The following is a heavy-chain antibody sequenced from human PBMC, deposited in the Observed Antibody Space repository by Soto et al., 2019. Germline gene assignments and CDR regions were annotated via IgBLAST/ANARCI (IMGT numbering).Heavy chain of an antibody. V-gene: IGHV1-18*01. J-gene: IGHJ6*02. CDR1: GYTFTSYG. CDR3: ARVVVLYVFWSGYFPAV. Sequence: ASVKVSCKASGYTFTSYGISWVRQAPGQGLEWMGWISAYNGNTNYAQKLQGRGTMTTDTSTSTGYMELRSLRSDDTAVYYCARVVVLYVFWSGYFPAVWGQGTTVTVS. D-gene: IGHD3-3*01. CDR2: ISAYNGNT.